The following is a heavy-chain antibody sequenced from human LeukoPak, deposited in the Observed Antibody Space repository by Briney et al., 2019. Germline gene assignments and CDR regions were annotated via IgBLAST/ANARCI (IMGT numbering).Heavy chain of an antibody. CDR3: AKFPIFGVVIDYFDY. CDR1: GFTFSSYA. CDR2: ISGSGGST. D-gene: IGHD3-3*02. V-gene: IGHV3-23*01. Sequence: GGSLRHSCAASGFTFSSYAMSWVRQAPGKGLEWVSAISGSGGSTYYADSVKGRFTISRDNSKNTLYLQMNSLRAEDTAVYYCAKFPIFGVVIDYFDYWGQGTLVTVSS. J-gene: IGHJ4*02.